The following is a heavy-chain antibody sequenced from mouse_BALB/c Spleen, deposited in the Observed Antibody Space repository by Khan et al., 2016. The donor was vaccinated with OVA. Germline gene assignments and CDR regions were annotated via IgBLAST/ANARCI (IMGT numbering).Heavy chain of an antibody. J-gene: IGHJ2*01. CDR3: AREAYRYDEYYFDY. Sequence: EVELVESGGGSVKPGGSLKLSCAVSGFTFSSYVMSWVRQTPEKRLEWVASISSGGSTYYPDSVKGRFTISRDNARNILYLRMSSLRSEDMAMYYCAREAYRYDEYYFDYWGQGTTLTVSS. V-gene: IGHV5-6-5*01. CDR2: ISSGGST. D-gene: IGHD2-14*01. CDR1: GFTFSSYV.